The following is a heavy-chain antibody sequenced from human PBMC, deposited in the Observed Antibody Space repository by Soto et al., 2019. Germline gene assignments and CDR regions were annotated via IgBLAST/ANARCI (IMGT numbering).Heavy chain of an antibody. D-gene: IGHD2-21*02. CDR2: ISYDGSNK. J-gene: IGHJ4*02. CDR3: AKDGTYCGGDCYPIFNFDS. CDR1: GFSFNNFD. Sequence: QVHLVQSGGGVVQPGRSLRLSCAASGFSFNNFDMHWVRQAPGKGLEWETVISYDGSNKYYADSVRGRFTISRDDSKDTLYLQMNGLRAEDTAVYYCAKDGTYCGGDCYPIFNFDSWGEGILVTVSS. V-gene: IGHV3-30*18.